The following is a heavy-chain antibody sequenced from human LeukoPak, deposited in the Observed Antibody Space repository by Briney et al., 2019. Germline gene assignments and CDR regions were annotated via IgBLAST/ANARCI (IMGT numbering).Heavy chain of an antibody. Sequence: GGSLRLSCAASGFTFNNYAMSWVRQAPGKGLEWVSALSGAGTGAVYADSVMGRFTISRDNSKNTVYLQMNSLRAEDTALYYCAKGLYHYYGSGSYTLDYWGQGTLVTVSS. D-gene: IGHD3-10*01. J-gene: IGHJ4*02. CDR2: LSGAGTGA. CDR3: AKGLYHYYGSGSYTLDY. CDR1: GFTFNNYA. V-gene: IGHV3-23*01.